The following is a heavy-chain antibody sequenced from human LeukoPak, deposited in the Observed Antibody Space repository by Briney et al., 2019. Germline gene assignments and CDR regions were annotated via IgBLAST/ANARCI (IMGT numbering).Heavy chain of an antibody. D-gene: IGHD3-9*01. V-gene: IGHV3-23*01. J-gene: IGHJ4*02. Sequence: GASLRLSCAASGFTFSNYAMSWVRQPPGKGLDWVSAITGSGGNTYYADSVKGRFTISGDNSKNTLYLQMNSLRAEDTAVYYCAKWGDYDVLTGYYVSDYWGQGALVTVSS. CDR3: AKWGDYDVLTGYYVSDY. CDR1: GFTFSNYA. CDR2: ITGSGGNT.